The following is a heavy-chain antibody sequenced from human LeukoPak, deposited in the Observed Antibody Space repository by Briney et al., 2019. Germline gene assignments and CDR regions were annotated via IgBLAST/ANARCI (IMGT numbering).Heavy chain of an antibody. J-gene: IGHJ3*02. CDR3: AGYYDSSGYWRDAFDI. V-gene: IGHV3-21*01. CDR2: ISSSSSYI. Sequence: PGGSLRLSCAASGFTSSSYSMNWVRQAPGKGLEWVSSISSSSSYIYYADSVKGRFTISRDNAKNSLYLQMNSLRAEDTAVYYCAGYYDSSGYWRDAFDIWGQGTMVTVSS. D-gene: IGHD3-22*01. CDR1: GFTSSSYS.